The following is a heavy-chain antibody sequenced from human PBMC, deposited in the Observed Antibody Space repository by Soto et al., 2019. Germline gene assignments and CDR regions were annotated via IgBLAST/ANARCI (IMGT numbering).Heavy chain of an antibody. Sequence: QVQLQESGPGLVKPSESLSLTCTVSGGSISTYYWSWLRQTPGKGLEWIGHVYRSGSTNYNPSLKSRLTISVDTSNNQFSLKLNSVTAQDAAVYYCARHRYRTQSNGVMTPFEAFDLWGRGTVVNVSS. CDR2: VYRSGST. CDR3: ARHRYRTQSNGVMTPFEAFDL. J-gene: IGHJ3*01. CDR1: GGSISTYY. D-gene: IGHD3-3*01. V-gene: IGHV4-59*08.